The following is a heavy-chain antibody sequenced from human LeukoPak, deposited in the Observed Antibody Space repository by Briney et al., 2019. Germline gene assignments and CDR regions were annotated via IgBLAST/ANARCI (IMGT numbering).Heavy chain of an antibody. V-gene: IGHV1-8*01. Sequence: ASVKVSCKASGYTFTSYDINWVRQATEQGLEWMGWMNPSSGNTGYAQKFQGRVTMTRNTSISTAYMELSSLRSEDTAVYYCARCGMGDYNWFDPWGQGTLVTVSS. J-gene: IGHJ5*02. D-gene: IGHD3-16*01. CDR2: MNPSSGNT. CDR3: ARCGMGDYNWFDP. CDR1: GYTFTSYD.